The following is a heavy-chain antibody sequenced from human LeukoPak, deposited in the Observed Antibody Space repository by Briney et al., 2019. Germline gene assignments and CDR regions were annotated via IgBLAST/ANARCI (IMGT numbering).Heavy chain of an antibody. Sequence: GGSLRLSCAASGFTFSSHLMHWVRQAPGKGLVWVSRISSDGTYTNYADSVRGRFTISRDNAKNTLYLRMNSLRAEDTAVYYCAKQQWLVRHYFDYWGQGTLVTVSS. D-gene: IGHD6-19*01. CDR3: AKQQWLVRHYFDY. V-gene: IGHV3-74*01. J-gene: IGHJ4*02. CDR1: GFTFSSHL. CDR2: ISSDGTYT.